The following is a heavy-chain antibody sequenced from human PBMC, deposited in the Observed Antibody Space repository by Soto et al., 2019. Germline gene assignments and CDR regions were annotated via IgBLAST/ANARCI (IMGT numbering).Heavy chain of an antibody. V-gene: IGHV3-23*01. D-gene: IGHD3-3*01. Sequence: GGSLRLSCAASGFTFSRYAMSWVRQAPGKGQEWVSAISGSGGSTYYADSVKGRFTISRDNSKNTLYLQMNSLRAEDTAVYYCAKDRSGGVTIFGDFYYGMDVWGQGTTVTVSS. CDR3: AKDRSGGVTIFGDFYYGMDV. J-gene: IGHJ6*02. CDR2: ISGSGGST. CDR1: GFTFSRYA.